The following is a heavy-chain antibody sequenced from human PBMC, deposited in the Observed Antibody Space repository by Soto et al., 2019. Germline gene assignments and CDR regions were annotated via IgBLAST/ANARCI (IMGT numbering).Heavy chain of an antibody. CDR3: ARSHYDILTGHFDY. CDR2: IIPIFGTA. J-gene: IGHJ4*02. CDR1: GGTFSSYA. D-gene: IGHD3-9*01. Sequence: ASVKVSCKASGGTFSSYAISWVRQAPGQGLEWMGGIIPIFGTANYAQKFQGRVTITADESTSTAYMELSSLRSEDTAVYYCARSHYDILTGHFDYWGQGTLVTVSS. V-gene: IGHV1-69*13.